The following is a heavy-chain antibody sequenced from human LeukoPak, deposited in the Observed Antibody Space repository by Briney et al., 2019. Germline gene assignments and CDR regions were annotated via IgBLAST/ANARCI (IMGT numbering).Heavy chain of an antibody. Sequence: SETLSLTCTVSGGSISSYSWSWIRQPPEKGLEWIGYIHYSGSTYYNPSLKSRVAISVDKSKNQFSLKLNSVTAADTAVYYCARMITMVRGFFYHGMDVWGQGTTVTVSS. CDR3: ARMITMVRGFFYHGMDV. D-gene: IGHD3-10*01. CDR1: GGSISSYS. V-gene: IGHV4-59*01. CDR2: IHYSGST. J-gene: IGHJ6*02.